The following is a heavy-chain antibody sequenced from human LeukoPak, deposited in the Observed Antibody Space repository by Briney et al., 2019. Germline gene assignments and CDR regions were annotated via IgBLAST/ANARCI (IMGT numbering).Heavy chain of an antibody. J-gene: IGHJ4*02. Sequence: KSSETLSLTCTASGGSISSYYWSWIRQPPEKGLEWIGYIYYSGSTNYNPSLKSRVTISVDTSKNQSSLKLTSVTAADTAVYYCARGVPEYYDFWSGYFYYFDYWGQGTLVTVSS. V-gene: IGHV4-59*01. CDR2: IYYSGST. D-gene: IGHD3-3*01. CDR3: ARGVPEYYDFWSGYFYYFDY. CDR1: GGSISSYY.